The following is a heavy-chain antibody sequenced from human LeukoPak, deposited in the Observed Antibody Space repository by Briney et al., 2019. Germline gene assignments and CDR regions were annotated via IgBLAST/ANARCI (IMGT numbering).Heavy chain of an antibody. CDR1: GYTFRFCG. D-gene: IGHD4/OR15-4a*01. CDR2: INLSGGST. J-gene: IGHJ4*02. V-gene: IGHV1-46*01. Sequence: ASVKVSCKASGYTFRFCGISWVRQAPGQGLEWLGIINLSGGSTHYPQKFQDRVTMTRDTSTSTVYMELSSLRSEDTAVYYCARDLDYGEKSEDYWGQGTLVTVSS. CDR3: ARDLDYGEKSEDY.